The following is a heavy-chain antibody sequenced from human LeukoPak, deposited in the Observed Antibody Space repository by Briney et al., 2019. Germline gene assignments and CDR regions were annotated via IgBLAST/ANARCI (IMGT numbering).Heavy chain of an antibody. J-gene: IGHJ6*02. CDR3: ARVVFGGWFGEIFLSPSYGMDV. CDR2: ISAYNGNT. CDR1: GYTFTSYG. D-gene: IGHD3-10*01. V-gene: IGHV1-18*01. Sequence: ASVKVSCKASGYTFTSYGISWVRQAPGQGLEWMGWISAYNGNTNYAQKLQGRVTMTTDTSTSTAYMELRSLRSDDTAVYYCARVVFGGWFGEIFLSPSYGMDVWRQGTTVTVS.